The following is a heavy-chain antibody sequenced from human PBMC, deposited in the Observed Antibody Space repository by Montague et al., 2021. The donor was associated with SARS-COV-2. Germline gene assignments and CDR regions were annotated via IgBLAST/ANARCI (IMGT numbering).Heavy chain of an antibody. D-gene: IGHD3-10*01. V-gene: IGHV4-39*01. CDR1: GGSVSSTSYY. CDR2: IYYTWST. J-gene: IGHJ3*02. Sequence: SQTLSLTCTVSGGSVSSTSYYWGWIRQPPGKGLEWIGCIYYTWSTYYNPSLKSLVTISVDTSKNQFSLKLSSVTAADTAVYYCARHITGSGNAFDIWGQGTMVTVSS. CDR3: ARHITGSGNAFDI.